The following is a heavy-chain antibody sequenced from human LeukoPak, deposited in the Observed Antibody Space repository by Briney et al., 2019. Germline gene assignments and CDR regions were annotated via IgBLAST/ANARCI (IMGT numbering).Heavy chain of an antibody. CDR1: GFTFSSYA. CDR3: ARAPPPYDFWSGKGWFDP. J-gene: IGHJ5*02. D-gene: IGHD3-3*01. V-gene: IGHV3-30-3*01. Sequence: GGSLRLSCAASGFTFSSYAMHWDRQAPGKGLEWVAVISYDGSNKYYADSVKGRFTISRDNSKNTLYLQMNSLRAEDTAVYYCARAPPPYDFWSGKGWFDPWGREPWSPSPQ. CDR2: ISYDGSNK.